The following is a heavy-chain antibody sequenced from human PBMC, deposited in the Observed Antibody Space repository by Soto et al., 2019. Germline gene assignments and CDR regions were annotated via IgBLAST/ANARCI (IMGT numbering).Heavy chain of an antibody. CDR2: IKSKTDGGTT. V-gene: IGHV3-15*07. CDR3: TTGGGHCTNGVCYTGTFDY. CDR1: GFTFSNAW. D-gene: IGHD2-8*01. J-gene: IGHJ4*02. Sequence: GESLKISCAASGFTFSNAWMNWVRQAPGKGLEWVGRIKSKTDGGTTDYAAPVKGRFTISRDDSKNTLYLQMNSLKTEDTAVYYCTTGGGHCTNGVCYTGTFDYWGQGTLVTVSS.